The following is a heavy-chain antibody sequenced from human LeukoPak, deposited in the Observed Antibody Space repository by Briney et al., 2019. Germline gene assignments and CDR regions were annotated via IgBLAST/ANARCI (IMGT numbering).Heavy chain of an antibody. CDR1: GGTFSSYA. CDR2: IIPIFGTA. Sequence: GASVKVSCKASGGTFSSYAISWVRQAPGQGLEWMGGIIPIFGTANYAQKFQGRVTITTDESTSTAYMELSSLRSEDTAVYYCARDSELNMVRGVLDYWGQGTLVTVSS. D-gene: IGHD3-10*01. J-gene: IGHJ4*02. CDR3: ARDSELNMVRGVLDY. V-gene: IGHV1-69*05.